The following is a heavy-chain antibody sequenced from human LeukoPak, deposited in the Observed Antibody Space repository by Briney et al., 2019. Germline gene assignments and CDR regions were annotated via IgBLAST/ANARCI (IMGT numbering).Heavy chain of an antibody. Sequence: RGESLKISCKGSGYIFTSYWIGWVRQMPGKGLEWMGIIYPGDSDTRYSPSFQGQVTISADKSISTAYLQWSSLKASDTAMYYCARNRLDSSGYKSDYYYMDVWGKGTTVTVSS. J-gene: IGHJ6*03. CDR2: IYPGDSDT. CDR3: ARNRLDSSGYKSDYYYMDV. V-gene: IGHV5-51*01. CDR1: GYIFTSYW. D-gene: IGHD3-22*01.